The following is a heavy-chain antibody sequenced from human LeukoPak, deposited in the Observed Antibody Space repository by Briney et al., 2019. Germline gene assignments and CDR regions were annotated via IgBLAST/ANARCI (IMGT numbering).Heavy chain of an antibody. CDR3: ARAILITTPALTDY. J-gene: IGHJ4*02. CDR2: ISSSSSYI. Sequence: GGSLRLSCAASGFTFSSYSVNWVRQAPGKGLEWVSSISSSSSYIYYADSVKGRFTISRDNAKNSLYLQMNSLRAEDTAVYYCARAILITTPALTDYWGQGTLVTVSS. CDR1: GFTFSSYS. D-gene: IGHD3-3*01. V-gene: IGHV3-21*01.